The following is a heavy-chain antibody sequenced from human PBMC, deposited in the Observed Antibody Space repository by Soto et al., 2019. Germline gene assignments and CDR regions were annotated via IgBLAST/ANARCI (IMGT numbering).Heavy chain of an antibody. CDR3: ARDGGDCGYRLAYYYYIGMDV. D-gene: IGHD2-21*02. CDR1: GYAFSSYP. V-gene: IGHV1-3*04. J-gene: IGHJ6*02. Sequence: ASVRDSCKASGYAFSSYPMHWVRQAPGQRIEWMGWINIGSGNTEYSQNFKDRITITRDTSARTVYMELSGLSSEDTAVYYCARDGGDCGYRLAYYYYIGMDVWGQGTTVTVSS. CDR2: INIGSGNT.